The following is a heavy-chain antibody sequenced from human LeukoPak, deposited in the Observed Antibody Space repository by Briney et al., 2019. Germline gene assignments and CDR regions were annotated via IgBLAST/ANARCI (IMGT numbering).Heavy chain of an antibody. Sequence: SETLSLTCTVSGGSIRYYYLSWIRQPAGKGLEWIGRIYTSGSTNYNPSLKSRVTISVDKSKNQFSLKLSSVTAADTAVYYCARGRYSYPFGGDVWGKGTTVTVSS. CDR1: GGSIRYYY. CDR2: IYTSGST. D-gene: IGHD5-18*01. J-gene: IGHJ6*04. CDR3: ARGRYSYPFGGDV. V-gene: IGHV4-4*07.